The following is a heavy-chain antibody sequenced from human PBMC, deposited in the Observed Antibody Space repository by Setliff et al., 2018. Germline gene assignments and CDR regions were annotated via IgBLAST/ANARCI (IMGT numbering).Heavy chain of an antibody. D-gene: IGHD2-8*02. CDR2: IYYSGTT. CDR3: ARYTGGYYYFDS. V-gene: IGHV4-59*11. Sequence: SETLSLTCSVSGGSISSHYWSWIRHPPGKGLEWIGYIYYSGTTTYGPSLRSRVTISLDKPNNQFSLHLTSVTAADTAIYYCARYTGGYYYFDSWGQGTLVTVSS. CDR1: GGSISSHY. J-gene: IGHJ4*02.